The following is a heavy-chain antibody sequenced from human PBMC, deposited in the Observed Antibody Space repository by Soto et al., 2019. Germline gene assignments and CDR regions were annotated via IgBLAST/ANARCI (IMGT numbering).Heavy chain of an antibody. CDR3: ARDHGVYSSGWYFDY. V-gene: IGHV3-30-3*01. CDR1: GFTFSSYA. J-gene: IGHJ4*02. Sequence: GGSLRLSCAASGFTFSSYARHWVRQAPGKGLEWVAVISYDGSNKYYADSVKGRFTISRDNSKNTLYLQMNSLRAEDTAVYYCARDHGVYSSGWYFDYWGQGTLVTVSS. D-gene: IGHD6-19*01. CDR2: ISYDGSNK.